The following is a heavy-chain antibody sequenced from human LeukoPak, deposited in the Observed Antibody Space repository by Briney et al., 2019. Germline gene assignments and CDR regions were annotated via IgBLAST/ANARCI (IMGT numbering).Heavy chain of an antibody. V-gene: IGHV3-7*04. CDR1: GLTFSNYW. CDR3: AGGGGWKPDY. CDR2: IKQDGSEK. D-gene: IGHD2-15*01. J-gene: IGHJ4*02. Sequence: GGSLRLSCAASGLTFSNYWMNWVRQAPGKGLEWVANIKQDGSEKYYVDSVKGRFTISRDNAKNSLFLQMNSLRAEDTAVYYCAGGGGWKPDYWGQGTLVTVSS.